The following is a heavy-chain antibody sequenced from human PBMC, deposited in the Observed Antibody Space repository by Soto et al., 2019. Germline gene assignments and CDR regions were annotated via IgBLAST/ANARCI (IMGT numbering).Heavy chain of an antibody. Sequence: PSETLSLTCTVSGGSISSSSYYWGWIRQPPGKGLEWIGSVYYSGYTYYNPSLESRVTISVDTSKNQFSLKLSSVTAADTAVYYCARQTDSYYTFDAFDIWGQGTMVTVSS. D-gene: IGHD3-22*01. V-gene: IGHV4-39*01. CDR2: VYYSGYT. CDR1: GGSISSSSYY. J-gene: IGHJ3*02. CDR3: ARQTDSYYTFDAFDI.